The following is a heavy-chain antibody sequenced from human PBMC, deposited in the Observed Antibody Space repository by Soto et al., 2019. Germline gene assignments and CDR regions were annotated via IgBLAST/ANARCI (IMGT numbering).Heavy chain of an antibody. CDR3: ARGGVIPAADDAFDI. D-gene: IGHD6-13*01. Sequence: QVQLVQSGNEVKKPGASVKVSCKASGHSFTAFYMHWVRLAPGQGPEWRAWMNPNSGDTFYARKFQGRVTMTSDTYISTAYMELGTLTSDDTAVYFCARGGVIPAADDAFDIWGQGSLVSVSS. J-gene: IGHJ3*02. CDR2: MNPNSGDT. V-gene: IGHV1-2*02. CDR1: GHSFTAFY.